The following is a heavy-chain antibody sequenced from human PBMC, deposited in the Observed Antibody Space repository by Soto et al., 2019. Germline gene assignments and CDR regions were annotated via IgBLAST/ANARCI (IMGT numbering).Heavy chain of an antibody. CDR3: SREESVGAAETLYYYYYGMDV. CDR1: GGTLISYS. Sequence: VASVNVSFESSGGTLISYSMSWVRQAPGQGLARMGGIITIFGKANYAQKVEGRVTSTAVESTSTAYMELSRLRCEDTAVYYWSREESVGAAETLYYYYYGMDVWGQGTTVTVSS. CDR2: IITIFGKA. V-gene: IGHV1-69*13. J-gene: IGHJ6*02. D-gene: IGHD6-13*01.